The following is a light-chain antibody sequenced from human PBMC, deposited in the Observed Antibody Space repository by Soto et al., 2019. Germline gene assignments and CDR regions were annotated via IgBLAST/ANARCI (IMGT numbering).Light chain of an antibody. CDR1: HSVSGK. CDR2: IAS. Sequence: EKFIRQAPATLSVAPGERATRSCMASHSVSGKLAWYHQKPVQAPRLLIYIASTTATGITASFSGSGSATAFSPPTSSLQSADFAVYYCHQYNNWLTWPFGQGTKVDIK. V-gene: IGKV3-15*01. CDR3: HQYNNWLTWP. J-gene: IGKJ1*01.